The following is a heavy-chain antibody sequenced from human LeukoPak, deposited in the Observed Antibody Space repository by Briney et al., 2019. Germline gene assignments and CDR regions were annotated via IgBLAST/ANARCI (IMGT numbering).Heavy chain of an antibody. CDR2: TYYRSKWYN. CDR1: GDSVSSSTAA. CDR3: ARGRNIAAAGTDWFDP. J-gene: IGHJ5*02. V-gene: IGHV6-1*01. Sequence: SQTLSLTCGISGDSVSSSTAAWNWIRQSPLRGLEWLGRTYYRSKWYNDYAVSVKSRITINPDTSKNQFSLQLNSVTPEDTAVYYCARGRNIAAAGTDWFDPWGQGTLVTVSS. D-gene: IGHD6-13*01.